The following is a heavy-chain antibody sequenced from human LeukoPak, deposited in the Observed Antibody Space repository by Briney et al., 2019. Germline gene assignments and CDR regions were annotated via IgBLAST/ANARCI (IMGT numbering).Heavy chain of an antibody. CDR2: INPNSGGT. V-gene: IGHV1-2*02. Sequence: ASVKLSCKASGYTFTGYYMHWVRQPPGQGLEWMGWINPNSGGTNYAPKLQGRVTMTRDTSISTAYMELSRLTSDDTAVYYCATLAAVAGSFWGQGTLVTVSS. CDR3: ATLAAVAGSF. J-gene: IGHJ4*02. D-gene: IGHD6-19*01. CDR1: GYTFTGYY.